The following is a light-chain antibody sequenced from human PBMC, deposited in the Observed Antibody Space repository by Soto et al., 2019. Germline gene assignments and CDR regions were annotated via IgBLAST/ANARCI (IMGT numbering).Light chain of an antibody. CDR2: KAS. J-gene: IGKJ1*01. Sequence: DIQMTQSPSTLSASVGDRVTITCRASQSLSSRLAWYQQKPGKAPKVLIYKASSLESGVPSRFSGSRSGTEFTLTISILQPDDFATYYCQQYNNYWTVGQGTKVEIK. CDR3: QQYNNYWT. CDR1: QSLSSR. V-gene: IGKV1-5*03.